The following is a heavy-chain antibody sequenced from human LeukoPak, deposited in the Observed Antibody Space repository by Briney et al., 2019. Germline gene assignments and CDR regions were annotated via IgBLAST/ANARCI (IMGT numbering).Heavy chain of an antibody. Sequence: SVKVSCKASGYTFTGYYMHWVRQAPGQGLEWMGGIIPIFGTANYAQKFQGRVTITADESTSTAYMELSSLRSEDTAVYYCARERALVRRYGMDVWGQGTTVTVSS. CDR1: GYTFTGYY. V-gene: IGHV1-69*13. D-gene: IGHD6-6*01. CDR3: ARERALVRRYGMDV. J-gene: IGHJ6*02. CDR2: IIPIFGTA.